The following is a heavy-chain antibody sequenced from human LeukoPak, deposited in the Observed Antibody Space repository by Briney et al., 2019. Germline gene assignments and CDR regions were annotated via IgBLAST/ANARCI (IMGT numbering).Heavy chain of an antibody. D-gene: IGHD1-7*01. CDR2: IKEDGSDK. Sequence: TGGCLRLSCAASGFTFSSYWMSWIRQAPGKGLEWVATIKEDGSDKNYVDSVRGRFTISRDNAKNALYLQMNSLRDEDTAVYYCGREIPGGTTSLDCWGQGTVVTVSP. V-gene: IGHV3-7*04. CDR1: GFTFSSYW. CDR3: GREIPGGTTSLDC. J-gene: IGHJ4*02.